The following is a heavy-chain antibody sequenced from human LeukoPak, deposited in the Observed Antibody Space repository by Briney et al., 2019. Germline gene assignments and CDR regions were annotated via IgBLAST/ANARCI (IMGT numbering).Heavy chain of an antibody. CDR1: GFTFSSYA. CDR2: ISGSGGST. J-gene: IGHJ4*02. D-gene: IGHD5-18*01. Sequence: GGSLRLSCATSGFTFSSYAMSWVRHAKGKGLEWVSAISGSGGSTYYADSVKGRFTISRDNSKNTLYLQMNSLRAEDTAVYYCAKDRSYGPFDYWGQGTLVTVSS. V-gene: IGHV3-23*01. CDR3: AKDRSYGPFDY.